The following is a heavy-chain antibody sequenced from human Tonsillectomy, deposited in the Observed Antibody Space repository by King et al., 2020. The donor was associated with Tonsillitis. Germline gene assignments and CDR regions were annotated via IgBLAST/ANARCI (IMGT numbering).Heavy chain of an antibody. Sequence: VQLQESGPGLVKPSETLSLTCTVSGASVTTFYWAWIRQAAGKGLEWIGYINHSGSINYNPSLNSRVTISLDTSKNQLSLKLASVTAADTAIYYCARVEVTTVWYYFDYWGQGTLVSVSS. J-gene: IGHJ4*02. CDR1: GASVTTFY. CDR3: ARVEVTTVWYYFDY. D-gene: IGHD4-11*01. CDR2: INHSGSI. V-gene: IGHV4-59*08.